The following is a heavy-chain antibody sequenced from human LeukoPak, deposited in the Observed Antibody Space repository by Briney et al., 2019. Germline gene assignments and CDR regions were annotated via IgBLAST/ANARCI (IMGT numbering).Heavy chain of an antibody. CDR1: GGSFSGYY. Sequence: SETLSLTCAVYGGSFSGYYWSWIRQPPGKGLEWIGEINHSGSTNYNPSLKSRVTISVDTSKNQFSLKLSSVTAADTAAYYCARRTGYYYGSGSYFQNYYYYGMDVWGQGTTVTVSS. D-gene: IGHD3-10*01. CDR2: INHSGST. CDR3: ARRTGYYYGSGSYFQNYYYYGMDV. V-gene: IGHV4-34*01. J-gene: IGHJ6*02.